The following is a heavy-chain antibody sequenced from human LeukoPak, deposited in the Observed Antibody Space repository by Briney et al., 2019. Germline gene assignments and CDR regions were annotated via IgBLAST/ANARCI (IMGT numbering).Heavy chain of an antibody. CDR1: GFSFSDYF. J-gene: IGHJ4*02. V-gene: IGHV3-11*01. D-gene: IGHD5-18*01. Sequence: KTGGSLRLSCTVPGFSFSDYFMTWIRQAPGKSLEFISYISSGGHTIYYADSLKGRFTISRDNAKNSLYLQMSRLTADDTAVYYCAGLATYSYGPVDYWGQGTLVTVSS. CDR2: ISSGGHTI. CDR3: AGLATYSYGPVDY.